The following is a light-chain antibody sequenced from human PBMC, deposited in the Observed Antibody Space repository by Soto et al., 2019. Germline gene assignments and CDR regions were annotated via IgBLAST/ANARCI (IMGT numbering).Light chain of an antibody. CDR3: ATWDGSLPGEV. CDR1: SSNIGNNY. V-gene: IGLV1-51*01. J-gene: IGLJ2*01. Sequence: QSVLTQSPSVSAAPGQKATISCSGSSSNIGNNYVSWYQQLPGTAPKLLIYDNTKRPSGIPDRFSGSKSGTSGTLDITGLQTGDEADYYCATWDGSLPGEVFGGGTKLTVL. CDR2: DNT.